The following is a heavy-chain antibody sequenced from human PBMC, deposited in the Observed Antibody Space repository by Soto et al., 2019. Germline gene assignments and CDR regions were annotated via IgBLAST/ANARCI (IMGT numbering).Heavy chain of an antibody. CDR1: GYSFISYW. CDR2: FYPGDSTS. J-gene: IGHJ3*01. Sequence: PGESLKISCKTSGYSFISYWVAWVRQLPGKGLEWMGTFYPGDSTSTYSPSFQGQVTISVDTSITTAYLQLNSLKASDTAMYYCARIIGYCRNNDCSWTFDVWGQGXMVTVSS. D-gene: IGHD2-15*01. CDR3: ARIIGYCRNNDCSWTFDV. V-gene: IGHV5-51*01.